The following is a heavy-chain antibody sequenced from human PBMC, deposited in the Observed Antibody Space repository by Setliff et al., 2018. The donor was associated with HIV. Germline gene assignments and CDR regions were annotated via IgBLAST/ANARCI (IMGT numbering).Heavy chain of an antibody. V-gene: IGHV3-48*03. CDR2: ISPDGKTI. CDR3: ARDGPGLSKADYYGMDV. CDR1: GGTFSSYA. J-gene: IGHJ6*02. Sequence: SCKASGGTFSSYAISWVRQAPGKGLEFVAHISPDGKTIHFADAVKGRFTISRDNAKNSLYLQMNSLRAEDTAVYYCARDGPGLSKADYYGMDVWGQGTKVTVSS.